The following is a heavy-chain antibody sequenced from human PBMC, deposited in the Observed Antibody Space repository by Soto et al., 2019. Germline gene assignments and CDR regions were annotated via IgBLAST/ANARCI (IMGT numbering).Heavy chain of an antibody. CDR2: ISGSGGST. V-gene: IGHV3-23*01. CDR1: GFTFSSYA. Sequence: GGSLRLSCAASGFTFSSYAMSWVRQAPGKGLEWVSAISGSGGSTYYADSVKGRFTISRDNSKNTLYLQMNSLRAEDTAVYYCAEIPSYSGSYNWYFDLWGRGTLVTVSS. D-gene: IGHD1-26*01. CDR3: AEIPSYSGSYNWYFDL. J-gene: IGHJ2*01.